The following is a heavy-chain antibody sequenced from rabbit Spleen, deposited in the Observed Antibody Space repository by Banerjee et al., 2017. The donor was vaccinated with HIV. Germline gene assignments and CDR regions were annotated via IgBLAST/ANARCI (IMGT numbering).Heavy chain of an antibody. J-gene: IGHJ4*01. CDR1: GVSFSNNHY. CDR3: ARDAGRGDYIDGVFNL. CDR2: IYGGSSAGT. V-gene: IGHV1S40*01. Sequence: QSLEESGGGLVKPGASLTLTCTASGVSFSNNHYMCWVRQAPGKGLEWIACIYGGSSAGTYYAYWAKGRVTISKTSSTTVTLQMTSLTVADTATYFCARDAGRGDYIDGVFNLWGQGTLVTVS. D-gene: IGHD8-1*01.